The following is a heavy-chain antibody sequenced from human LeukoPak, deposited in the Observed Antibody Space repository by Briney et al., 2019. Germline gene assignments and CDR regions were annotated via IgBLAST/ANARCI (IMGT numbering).Heavy chain of an antibody. D-gene: IGHD2-8*01. CDR1: GGSFSDYY. V-gene: IGHV4-34*01. CDR3: ARQGCTNGVCHRPYYYYGMDV. CDR2: INYSGST. J-gene: IGHJ6*02. Sequence: PSETLSLTCAVYGGSFSDYYWTWIRQPPGEGLEWIGEINYSGSTNYNPSLKSRVTISVDTSKNQFSLKLSSVTAADTAVYYCARQGCTNGVCHRPYYYYGMDVWGQGTTVTVSS.